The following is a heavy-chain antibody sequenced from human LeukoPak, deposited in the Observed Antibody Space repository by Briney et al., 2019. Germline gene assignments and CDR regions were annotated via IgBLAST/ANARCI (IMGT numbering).Heavy chain of an antibody. CDR2: IIPIFGTA. V-gene: IGHV1-69*05. D-gene: IGHD2-2*01. CDR1: GGTFSSYA. Sequence: GASVKVSCKASGGTFSSYAISWVRQAPGQGLVWMGGIIPIFGTANYAQKFRGRVTITTDESTSTAYMELSSLRSEDTAVYYCARSGYCSSTSCHYFDYWGQGTLVAVSS. J-gene: IGHJ4*02. CDR3: ARSGYCSSTSCHYFDY.